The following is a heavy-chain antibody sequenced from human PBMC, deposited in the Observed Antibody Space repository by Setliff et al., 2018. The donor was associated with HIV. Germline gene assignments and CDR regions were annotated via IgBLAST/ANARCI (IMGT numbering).Heavy chain of an antibody. CDR3: ARGFGFLDF. CDR2: IRRQTYGGKT. Sequence: LSCTTSGFTFGDYAMTWVRQAPGKGLEWLGFIRRQTYGGKTEYAASVKGRCVISRDDSKSVAYLQMNNLKTEDSAVYYCARGFGFLDFWGQGTLVTVSS. CDR1: GFTFGDYA. J-gene: IGHJ4*02. V-gene: IGHV3-49*04. D-gene: IGHD3-16*01.